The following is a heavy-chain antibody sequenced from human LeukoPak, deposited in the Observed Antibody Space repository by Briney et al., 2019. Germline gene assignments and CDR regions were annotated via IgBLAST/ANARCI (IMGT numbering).Heavy chain of an antibody. CDR1: GFTFSSYA. CDR2: ISGSGGST. J-gene: IGHJ3*02. Sequence: GGYLRLSCAASGFTFSSYAMSWVRQAPGKGLEWVSAISGSGGSTYYADSVKGRFTISRDNSKNTLYLQMNSLRAEDTAVYYCAVHYDSSGYLAFDIWGQGTMVTASS. CDR3: AVHYDSSGYLAFDI. D-gene: IGHD3-22*01. V-gene: IGHV3-23*01.